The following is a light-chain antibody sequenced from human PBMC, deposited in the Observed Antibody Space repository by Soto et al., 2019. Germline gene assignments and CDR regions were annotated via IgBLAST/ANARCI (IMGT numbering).Light chain of an antibody. CDR3: QQYGRSPLT. V-gene: IGKV3-20*01. CDR1: QSVSSSY. J-gene: IGKJ1*01. CDR2: GAS. Sequence: EIVLTQSPGTLSLSPGERATLSCRASQSVSSSYLAWYQQKPGQAPRLLIYGASSRATGIPDRFSGSGSGADFTLTMSRLEPEDCAVYYCQQYGRSPLTFGQGAKVQIK.